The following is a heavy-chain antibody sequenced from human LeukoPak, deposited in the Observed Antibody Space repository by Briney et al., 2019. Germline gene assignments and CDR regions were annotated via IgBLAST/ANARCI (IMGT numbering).Heavy chain of an antibody. V-gene: IGHV3-53*01. J-gene: IGHJ4*02. CDR3: ARESYYYDSSGYQYYFDY. CDR2: IYSGGST. D-gene: IGHD3-22*01. Sequence: GGSVRLPCAASGFTVSSNYMSWVRQAPGKGLEWVSVIYSGGSTYYADSVKGGFTISRYNSKNSLYLQMNSLRAEDTAVYYCARESYYYDSSGYQYYFDYWGQGTLVTVSS. CDR1: GFTVSSNY.